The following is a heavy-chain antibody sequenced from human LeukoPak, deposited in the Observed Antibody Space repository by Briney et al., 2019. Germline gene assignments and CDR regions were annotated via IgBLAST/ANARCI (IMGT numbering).Heavy chain of an antibody. CDR1: GFTFSSNY. V-gene: IGHV3-53*01. D-gene: IGHD1-26*01. Sequence: GGSLRLTCAASGFTFSSNYMSWVRQAPGKGLEWVSVIYSGGSTYYAESVKGRFTISRDNSKNTLYLQMNSLRAEDTTVYYCAREVVVVGATGGGFDHWGQGTLVTVSS. CDR2: IYSGGST. CDR3: AREVVVVGATGGGFDH. J-gene: IGHJ4*02.